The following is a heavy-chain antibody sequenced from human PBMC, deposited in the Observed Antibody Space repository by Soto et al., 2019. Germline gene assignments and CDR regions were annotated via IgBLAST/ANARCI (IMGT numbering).Heavy chain of an antibody. D-gene: IGHD4-17*01. CDR2: IYHSGST. CDR1: GGSISSSNW. J-gene: IGHJ4*02. CDR3: ASAAGRLTVTNEADY. V-gene: IGHV4-4*02. Sequence: QVQLQESGPGLVKPSGTLSLTCAVSGGSISSSNWWCWVRQPPGKGLEWIGEIYHSGSTNYNPSLKSRVTISVDKAKNQCPLKLSSVTAADTAVYYCASAAGRLTVTNEADYWGQGTLVTVST.